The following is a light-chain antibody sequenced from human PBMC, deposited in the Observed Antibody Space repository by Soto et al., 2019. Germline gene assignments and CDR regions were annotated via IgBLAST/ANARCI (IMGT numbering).Light chain of an antibody. V-gene: IGLV1-44*01. CDR2: SNN. CDR3: AAWDDSLNGYV. CDR1: SSNIGSNT. J-gene: IGLJ1*01. Sequence: QSVLTQPPSASGTPGQRVTISCSGGSSNIGSNTVNWYQQLPGTAPKLLIYSNNQRPSGVPDRFSGSKSGTSASLAISGLQYEDEADYYCAAWDDSLNGYVFGNGTKLTV.